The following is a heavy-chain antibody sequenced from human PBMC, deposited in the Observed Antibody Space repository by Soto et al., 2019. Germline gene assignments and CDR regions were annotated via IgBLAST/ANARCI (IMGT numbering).Heavy chain of an antibody. CDR1: GGTFSSYA. D-gene: IGHD3-3*01. Sequence: ASLKVSCKASGGTFSSYAISWVRQAPGQGLEWMGGIIPIFGTANYAQKFQGRVTITADKSTSTAYMELSSLRSEDTAVYYCARDFSPFYDFWSGYHPAWFDPWGQGTLVTVSS. V-gene: IGHV1-69*06. CDR2: IIPIFGTA. CDR3: ARDFSPFYDFWSGYHPAWFDP. J-gene: IGHJ5*02.